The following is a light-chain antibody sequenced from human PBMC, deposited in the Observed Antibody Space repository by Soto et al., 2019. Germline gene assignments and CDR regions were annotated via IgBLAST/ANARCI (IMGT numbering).Light chain of an antibody. Sequence: DIQMTQSPSSLSASVGDRVTITCRASQSITNSLNWYQHKPGKAPTLVVYAASSLQSGVPSRFSGSGSGTDFTLTISCLQPEDCATYFCQQGHSMRFTFGPGTHVDIE. CDR3: QQGHSMRFT. J-gene: IGKJ3*01. CDR1: QSITNS. V-gene: IGKV1-39*01. CDR2: AAS.